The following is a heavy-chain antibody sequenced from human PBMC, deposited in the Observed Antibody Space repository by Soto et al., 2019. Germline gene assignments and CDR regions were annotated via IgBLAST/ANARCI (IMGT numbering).Heavy chain of an antibody. J-gene: IGHJ3*01. CDR1: GDSISNSRW. CDR2: IFHSGDT. V-gene: IGHV4-4*02. Sequence: QVQLQELGPGLVKPSGTLSLTCAVSGDSISNSRWWTWVRQPPGKGLEWIGDIFHSGDTNYNPSLKSRVFISVDKSQNQFSLKVSSVTAADTAVYYCAYSTGWYRHDVWGQGTVVTVSS. D-gene: IGHD6-19*01. CDR3: AYSTGWYRHDV.